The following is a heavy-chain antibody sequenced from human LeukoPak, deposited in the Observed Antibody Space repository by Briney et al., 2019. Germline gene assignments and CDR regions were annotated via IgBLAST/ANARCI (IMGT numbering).Heavy chain of an antibody. CDR3: ATYYYDSSGYYTFDY. Sequence: SQTLSLTCTVSGGSISSGDYYWSWIRQPPGKGLEWIGYIYYSGSTYYNPSLKSRVTISVDTSKNQFSLKLSSVTAADTAVYYCATYYYDSSGYYTFDYWGQGTLATVSS. CDR2: IYYSGST. D-gene: IGHD3-22*01. CDR1: GGSISSGDYY. V-gene: IGHV4-30-4*01. J-gene: IGHJ4*02.